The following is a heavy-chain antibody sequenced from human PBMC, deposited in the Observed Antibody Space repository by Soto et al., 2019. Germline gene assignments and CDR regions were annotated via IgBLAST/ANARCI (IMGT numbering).Heavy chain of an antibody. CDR3: ARDQGGDVVVPAAPTNWFDP. J-gene: IGHJ5*02. Sequence: GTSVKVSCKASGYTFTGYYMHWVRQAPGQGLEWMGWINPNSGGTNYAQKFQGWVTMTRDTSISTAYMELSRLRSDDTAVYYCARDQGGDVVVPAAPTNWFDPWGQGTLVTVSS. V-gene: IGHV1-2*04. D-gene: IGHD2-2*01. CDR1: GYTFTGYY. CDR2: INPNSGGT.